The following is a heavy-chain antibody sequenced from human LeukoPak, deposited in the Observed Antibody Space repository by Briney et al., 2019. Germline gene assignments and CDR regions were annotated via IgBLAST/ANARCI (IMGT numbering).Heavy chain of an antibody. CDR3: SRASVAGTGSDY. Sequence: ASVKVSCKASGYTFTGYYMHWVRQAPGQGLEWMGWINPNSGGTNYAQKFHGRVTMTRDTSISTAYMELNRLRSDDTAVYYCSRASVAGTGSDYWGQGTLVTVSS. D-gene: IGHD6-19*01. J-gene: IGHJ4*02. V-gene: IGHV1-2*02. CDR2: INPNSGGT. CDR1: GYTFTGYY.